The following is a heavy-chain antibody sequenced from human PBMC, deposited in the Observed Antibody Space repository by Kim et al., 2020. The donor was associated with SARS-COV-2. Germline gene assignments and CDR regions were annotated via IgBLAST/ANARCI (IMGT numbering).Heavy chain of an antibody. CDR2: INSVSGNT. CDR1: GYTFTNYA. CDR3: ARDHRFCSTITCYGEAIDY. J-gene: IGHJ4*01. V-gene: IGHV1-3*01. D-gene: IGHD2-2*01. Sequence: ASVKVSCKASGYTFTNYAIHWMRQAPGQRLEGMVWINSVSGNTKYSQMFHGRVTITRETSATTAYMELSNLSSEDTAVYYCARDHRFCSTITCYGEAIDY.